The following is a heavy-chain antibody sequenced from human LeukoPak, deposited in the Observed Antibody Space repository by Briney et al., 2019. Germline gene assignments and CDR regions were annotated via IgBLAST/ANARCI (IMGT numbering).Heavy chain of an antibody. Sequence: GGSLRLSCAASGFTFSDTWMHWVRQAPGKGLVWVSRIRSDGSDTRYAESVKGRFTISRDNAKNTLYLQMNSLRAEDTAVYYCAKDWSSGYSPYFDYWGQGTLVTVSS. CDR2: IRSDGSDT. V-gene: IGHV3-74*01. CDR3: AKDWSSGYSPYFDY. D-gene: IGHD3-22*01. J-gene: IGHJ4*02. CDR1: GFTFSDTW.